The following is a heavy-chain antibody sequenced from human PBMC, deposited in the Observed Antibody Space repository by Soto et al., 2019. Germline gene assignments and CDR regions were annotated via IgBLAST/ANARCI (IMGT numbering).Heavy chain of an antibody. CDR1: GFTFSSYG. V-gene: IGHV3-30*03. CDR2: ISYDGSDK. J-gene: IGHJ4*02. D-gene: IGHD6-13*01. CDR3: GAGQYFSDY. Sequence: QVQLVESGGGVVQPGRSLRLSCAASGFTFSSYGMHWVRQAPGKGLEWVALISYDGSDKYYADSVKGRFTISRDNSKNTLYVQMNSLRVEDTAVYYCGAGQYFSDYWGQGTLVTVSS.